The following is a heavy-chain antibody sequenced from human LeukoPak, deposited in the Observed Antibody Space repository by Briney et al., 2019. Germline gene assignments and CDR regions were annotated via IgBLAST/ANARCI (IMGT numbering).Heavy chain of an antibody. CDR1: GGSISSYY. J-gene: IGHJ4*02. D-gene: IGHD3-22*01. V-gene: IGHV4-59*08. CDR3: ARLTTRYYFDS. CDR2: IYDRGST. Sequence: SETLSLTCTVSGGSISSYYWSWIRQPPGKGLEWIGNIYDRGSTKYNPSLKSRVTISVDTSKNQFSLKMSSVNAADTAVYYCARLTTRYYFDSRGQGTLVTVSS.